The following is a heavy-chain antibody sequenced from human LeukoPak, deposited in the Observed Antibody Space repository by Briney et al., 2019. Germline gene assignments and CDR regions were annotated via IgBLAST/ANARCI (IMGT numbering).Heavy chain of an antibody. V-gene: IGHV3-30*18. CDR1: GFTFSSYG. Sequence: GRSLRLSCAASGFTFSSYGMHWVRQAPGKGLEWVAVISFDGRTKYYADSVKGRFTISRDNSNKTLFLQMNSLRAEDTALYYCAKDWHSVTIFDSWGQGNLVTVSS. D-gene: IGHD4-17*01. CDR2: ISFDGRTK. J-gene: IGHJ4*01. CDR3: AKDWHSVTIFDS.